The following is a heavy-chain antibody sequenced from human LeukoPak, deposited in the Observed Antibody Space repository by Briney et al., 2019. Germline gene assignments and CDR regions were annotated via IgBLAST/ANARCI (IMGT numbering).Heavy chain of an antibody. CDR3: AKKAQRSETFYYSYMDV. J-gene: IGHJ6*03. Sequence: GGSLRLSCAASGFAFSSYAMTWVRQAPGKGLEWVSSISGSGVSTYYADSVKGRFTISRDNSKNTLYLQMNSLRGEDTAVYYCAKKAQRSETFYYSYMDVWGKGTTVTVSS. V-gene: IGHV3-23*01. CDR1: GFAFSSYA. CDR2: ISGSGVST. D-gene: IGHD6-25*01.